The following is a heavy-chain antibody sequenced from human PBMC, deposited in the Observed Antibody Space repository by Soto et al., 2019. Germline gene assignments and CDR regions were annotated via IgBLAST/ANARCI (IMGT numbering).Heavy chain of an antibody. CDR1: GFTFSSYA. J-gene: IGHJ3*02. V-gene: IGHV3-30-3*01. Sequence: QVQLVESGGGVVQPGRSLRLSCAASGFTFSSYAMHWVRQAPGKGLEWVAVISYDGSNKYYADSVKGRFTISRDNSKNTLYLQMNSLRAEDTAVYYCARGSGLRSPPDTWGQGTMVTVSS. D-gene: IGHD3-3*01. CDR2: ISYDGSNK. CDR3: ARGSGLRSPPDT.